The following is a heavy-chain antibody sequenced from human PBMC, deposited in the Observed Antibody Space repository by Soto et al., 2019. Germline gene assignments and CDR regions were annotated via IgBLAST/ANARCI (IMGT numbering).Heavy chain of an antibody. V-gene: IGHV4-4*02. CDR1: GDSMQNVNW. J-gene: IGHJ4*02. Sequence: PSETLSRTCAVSGDSMQNVNWWSWVRQSPGKGLEYIGEISHTGHTLYNPSLKSRITILKDESKNHFSLRLTSVSAADTAVYYCAKKTIRVPGATWGQGTRVT. CDR3: AKKTIRVPGAT. CDR2: ISHTGHT.